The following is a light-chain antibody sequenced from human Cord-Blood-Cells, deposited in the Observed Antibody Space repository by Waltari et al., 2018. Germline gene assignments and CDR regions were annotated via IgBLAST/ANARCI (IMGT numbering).Light chain of an antibody. V-gene: IGKV2-28*01. J-gene: IGKJ2*01. CDR1: QSLLHSNGYNY. CDR2: LGS. Sequence: DIVVTQSPLSLPVNPGEPASVSCRSIQSLLHSNGYNYLDWYLQKPGQSPQLLIYLGSNRASGVPDRFSGSGSGTDFTLKISRVEAEDVGVYYCMQALQTQYTFGQGTKLEIK. CDR3: MQALQTQYT.